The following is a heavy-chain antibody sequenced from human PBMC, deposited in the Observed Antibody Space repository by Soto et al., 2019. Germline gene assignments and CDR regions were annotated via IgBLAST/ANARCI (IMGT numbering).Heavy chain of an antibody. CDR1: GFTFGDYA. V-gene: IGHV3-49*03. CDR2: IRSKAYGGTT. J-gene: IGHJ3*02. Sequence: GGSLRLSCTASGFTFGDYAMSWFRQAPGKGLEWVGFIRSKAYGGTTEYAASVKGRFTISRDDSKSIAYLQMNSLKTEDTAVYYCTRVGDDYGDYGTGVGAFDIWGQGTMVTVSS. D-gene: IGHD4-17*01. CDR3: TRVGDDYGDYGTGVGAFDI.